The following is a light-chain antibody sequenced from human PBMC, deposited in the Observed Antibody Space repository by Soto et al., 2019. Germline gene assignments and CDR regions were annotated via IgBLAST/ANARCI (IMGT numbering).Light chain of an antibody. V-gene: IGLV2-8*01. CDR3: TSYAAGKNVV. CDR2: EVN. J-gene: IGLJ2*01. Sequence: QSALTQPPSASGSPGQSVTISCTGTSSDVGNYNYVSWYRQYPGKAPKLMIYEVNKRPSGVPDRFSGSKSGNTASLTVSGLQAEDEADYYCTSYAAGKNVVFGGGTKVTVL. CDR1: SSDVGNYNY.